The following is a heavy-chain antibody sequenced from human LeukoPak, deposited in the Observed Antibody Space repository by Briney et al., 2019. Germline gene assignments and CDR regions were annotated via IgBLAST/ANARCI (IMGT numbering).Heavy chain of an antibody. J-gene: IGHJ4*02. CDR1: GFTFSSYA. V-gene: IGHV3-23*01. CDR2: ISGSGGST. D-gene: IGHD3-10*01. CDR3: AKRQRGYYYGSGSSDY. Sequence: GGSLRLSCAASGFTFSSYAMSWVRQAPGKGLEWVSAISGSGGSTYYADSVKGRFTISRDNFKNTLYLQMNSLRAEDTAVYYCAKRQRGYYYGSGSSDYWGQGTLVTVSS.